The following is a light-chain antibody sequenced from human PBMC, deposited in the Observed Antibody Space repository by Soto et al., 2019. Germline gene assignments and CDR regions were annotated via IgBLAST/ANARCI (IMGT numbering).Light chain of an antibody. V-gene: IGKV1-5*03. J-gene: IGKJ2*01. CDR1: QSVSSS. CDR2: KAS. Sequence: TQSPGTLSLSPGERATLSCRASQSVSSSYLAWYQQKPGKAPKLLIYKASTLESGVPSRFSGSGSGTEFTLTISSLQPDDFATYFCQQYNSYWYTFGQGTKVDIK. CDR3: QQYNSYWYT.